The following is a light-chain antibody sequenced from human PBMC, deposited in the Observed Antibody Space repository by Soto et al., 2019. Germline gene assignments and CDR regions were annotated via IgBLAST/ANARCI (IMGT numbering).Light chain of an antibody. V-gene: IGKV3-20*01. CDR3: QQYGTSPPVT. CDR1: QSVSSSY. CDR2: GAS. J-gene: IGKJ1*01. Sequence: IVLTQSPGTLSLSPGERATLSCRASQSVSSSYLAWYQQKPGQAPRLLIYGASSRATGIPDRFRGSGSGTDFTLTISRLEPEDFAVYYCQQYGTSPPVTFGQGTKVDIK.